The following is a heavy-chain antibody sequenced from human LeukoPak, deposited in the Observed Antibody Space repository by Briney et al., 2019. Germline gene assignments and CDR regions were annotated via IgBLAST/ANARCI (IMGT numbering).Heavy chain of an antibody. J-gene: IGHJ4*02. CDR3: ARANFLYCSSINCLFDY. V-gene: IGHV1-2*02. CDR1: GYTFTDYY. D-gene: IGHD2-2*01. CDR2: INPNSGDT. Sequence: ASVKVSCKASGYTFTDYYMHWVRQAPGQGLEWMTWINPNSGDTYYAQKFQGRVTMTSDTSISTAYMELSWLRSDDTAVYYCARANFLYCSSINCLFDYWGQGTLVTVSS.